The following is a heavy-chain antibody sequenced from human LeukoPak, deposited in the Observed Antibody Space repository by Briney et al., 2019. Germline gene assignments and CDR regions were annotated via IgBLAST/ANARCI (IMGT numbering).Heavy chain of an antibody. Sequence: GGSLRLSCAASGFTFSSYAMSWVRQAPRKGLEWVSAISGSGGSTYYADSVKGRFTISRDNSKNTLYLQMNSLRAEDTAVYYCTTQSGYSGSYWVLDYWGQGTLVTVSS. CDR1: GFTFSSYA. CDR2: ISGSGGST. D-gene: IGHD1-26*01. V-gene: IGHV3-23*01. J-gene: IGHJ4*02. CDR3: TTQSGYSGSYWVLDY.